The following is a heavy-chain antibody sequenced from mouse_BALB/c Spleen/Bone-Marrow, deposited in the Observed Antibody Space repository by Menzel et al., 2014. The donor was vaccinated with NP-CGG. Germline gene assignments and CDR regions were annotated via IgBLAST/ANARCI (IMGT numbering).Heavy chain of an antibody. V-gene: IGHV1-9*01. CDR2: ILPGSAIT. D-gene: IGHD2-14*01. J-gene: IGHJ4*01. Sequence: VQLQQSGAELMKPGTSVKISCKATGYTFSSYLIEWVKQRPGLGLEWIGEILPGSAITNYNEKFKGKATFTADTSSNTAYMQLSSLTSEDSAVYYCARRYFYSMDYWGQGTSVTVSS. CDR1: GYTFSSYL. CDR3: ARRYFYSMDY.